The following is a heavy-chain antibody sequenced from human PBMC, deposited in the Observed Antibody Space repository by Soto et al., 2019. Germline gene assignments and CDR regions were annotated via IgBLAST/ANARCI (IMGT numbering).Heavy chain of an antibody. CDR1: GFTFSTYA. V-gene: IGHV3-23*01. D-gene: IGHD2-15*01. Sequence: GGSLRLSCAASGFTFSTYAMSWVRQAPGKGLEWVSVVSYSGLTAYYPDSVKGRFTISRDNSKNTLYLQMNSLRAEDTAVYYCAKDFVGGCSGGSCGAFDVWGQGTMVTVSS. CDR3: AKDFVGGCSGGSCGAFDV. CDR2: VSYSGLTA. J-gene: IGHJ3*01.